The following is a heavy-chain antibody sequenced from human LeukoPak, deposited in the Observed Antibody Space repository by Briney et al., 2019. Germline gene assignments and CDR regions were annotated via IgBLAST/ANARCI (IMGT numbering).Heavy chain of an antibody. J-gene: IGHJ4*02. Sequence: ASVKVSCKASGYTFTGYYMHWVRQAPGQGLEWMGWINPNSGGTNYAQKFQGWDTMTRDTSISTAYMELSRLRSDDTAVYYCARDVGVGALDYWGQGTLVTVSS. V-gene: IGHV1-2*04. CDR3: ARDVGVGALDY. CDR1: GYTFTGYY. D-gene: IGHD1-26*01. CDR2: INPNSGGT.